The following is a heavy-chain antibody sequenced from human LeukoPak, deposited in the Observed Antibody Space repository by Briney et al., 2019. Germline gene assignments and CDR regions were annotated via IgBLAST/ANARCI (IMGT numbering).Heavy chain of an antibody. CDR1: GDSISDYY. CDR2: IYYSGIT. CDR3: ARDLPHGDYVDAFDI. Sequence: PSETLSLTCSVSGDSISDYYWNWIRQPAGSGLEWIGRIYYSGITNYNPSLKSRVTMSVDTSKNQFSLKLTSVTAADTAVYYCARDLPHGDYVDAFDIWGQGTMITVSS. V-gene: IGHV4-4*07. J-gene: IGHJ3*02. D-gene: IGHD4-17*01.